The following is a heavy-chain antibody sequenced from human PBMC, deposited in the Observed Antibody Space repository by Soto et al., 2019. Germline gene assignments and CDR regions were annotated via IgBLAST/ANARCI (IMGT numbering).Heavy chain of an antibody. CDR3: ARVDSPPNYYYFG. CDR1: GFTFSSSW. Sequence: EVQLVESGGGLVQPGGSLRLSCAASGFTFSSSWMHWVRQTPGKGLVWVSRINSDGNSISNADSVKGRFSISRANAKITLYLQMNRLRAEDTAVYYCARVDSPPNYYYFG. D-gene: IGHD5-12*01. J-gene: IGHJ6*01. CDR2: INSDGNSI. V-gene: IGHV3-74*01.